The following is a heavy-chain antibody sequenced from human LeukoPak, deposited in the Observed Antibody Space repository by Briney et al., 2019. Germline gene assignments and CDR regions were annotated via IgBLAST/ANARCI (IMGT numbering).Heavy chain of an antibody. J-gene: IGHJ5*02. D-gene: IGHD4-23*01. CDR2: MNPNSGNT. CDR1: GYTFTTYD. V-gene: IGHV1-8*01. CDR3: ARGPXKSDGGNSGSAWFDP. Sequence: ASVKVSCKASGYTFTTYDINWVRQATGQGLEWMGWMNPNSGNTGYAQKFQGRGTMNRNTAISKAYMELRSLRSEDTAVYYCARGPXKSDGGNSGSAWFDPWGQGTLVTVSS.